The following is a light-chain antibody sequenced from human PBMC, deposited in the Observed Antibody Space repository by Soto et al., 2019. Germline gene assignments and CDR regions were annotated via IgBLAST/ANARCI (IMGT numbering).Light chain of an antibody. J-gene: IGKJ2*01. CDR3: QQYGSSPYT. CDR1: QSVSNSY. V-gene: IGKV3-20*01. Sequence: IVLTQSPGTLSLSPGERATLSCRASQSVSNSYLAWYQQKPGQAPRLLIYGASGRATGIPDRFSGSGSETDFTLTISRLEAEDYAVYYCQQYGSSPYTFGQGTKLEI. CDR2: GAS.